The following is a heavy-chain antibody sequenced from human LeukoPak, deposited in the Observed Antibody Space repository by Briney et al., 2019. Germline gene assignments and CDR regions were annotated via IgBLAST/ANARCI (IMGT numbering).Heavy chain of an antibody. Sequence: SETLSLTCTVSGGSIRSASHYWAWIRQPPGKGPERIGSSYYSGSSYYNPSLKSRVTISVDTSKNQFSLKLSSVTAADTAVYYCARHWPEGDQIDYWGQGILVTVPS. V-gene: IGHV4-39*01. CDR3: ARHWPEGDQIDY. D-gene: IGHD2-21*02. J-gene: IGHJ4*02. CDR2: SYYSGSS. CDR1: GGSIRSASHY.